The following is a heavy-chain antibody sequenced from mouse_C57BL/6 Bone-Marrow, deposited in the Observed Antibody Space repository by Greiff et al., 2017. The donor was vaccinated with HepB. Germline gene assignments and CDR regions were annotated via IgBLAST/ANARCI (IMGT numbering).Heavy chain of an antibody. Sequence: QVQLQQPGAELVRPGSSVKLSCKASGYTFTSYWMHWVKQRPIQGLEWIGNIDPSDSETHYNQKFKDKATLTVDKSSSTAYMQLSSLTSEDSAVYYCAILLREGYGAFDYWGQGTTLTVSS. CDR3: AILLREGYGAFDY. CDR1: GYTFTSYW. CDR2: IDPSDSET. D-gene: IGHD2-10*02. J-gene: IGHJ2*01. V-gene: IGHV1-52*01.